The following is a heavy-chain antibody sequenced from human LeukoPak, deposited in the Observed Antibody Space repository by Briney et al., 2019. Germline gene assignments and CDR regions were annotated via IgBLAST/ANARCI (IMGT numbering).Heavy chain of an antibody. Sequence: ASVKVSCRTSDYTFNSDGFTWVRQAPGKGLEWMGWINVRNGNTDYAHKFQGRVAMTRDTSTNTAYMDLRSLRPDDTAIYYCANRGLQLYASWGQGTLVTVSS. J-gene: IGHJ5*02. CDR1: DYTFNSDG. CDR2: INVRNGNT. D-gene: IGHD2-8*01. CDR3: ANRGLQLYAS. V-gene: IGHV1-18*01.